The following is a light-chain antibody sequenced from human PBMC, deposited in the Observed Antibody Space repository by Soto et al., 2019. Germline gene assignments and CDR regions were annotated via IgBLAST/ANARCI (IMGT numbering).Light chain of an antibody. J-gene: IGKJ1*01. CDR2: GAS. CDR1: QSVGSN. Sequence: EIVMTQSPATLSVSPGERATLSCRASQSVGSNLAWYQQKPGQAPRLLLYGASTRATGIPARFSGSGSGTEFPLTISSLQSEDFAIYFWQQYNNWPPDMTFGQGTKVEIK. V-gene: IGKV3-15*01. CDR3: QQYNNWPPDMT.